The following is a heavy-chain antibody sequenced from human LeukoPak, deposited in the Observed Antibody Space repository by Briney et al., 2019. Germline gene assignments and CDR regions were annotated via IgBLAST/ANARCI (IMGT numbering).Heavy chain of an antibody. CDR2: IYYSGNT. J-gene: IGHJ2*01. CDR3: ARGPRYWYFDL. CDR1: GGSITSHY. Sequence: SETLSLTCTVSGGSITSHYWSWIRQPPGKGLEWIGYIYYSGNTNYNPSLKSRVTISVDTSKNQFSLSLTSVTAADTAVYYCARGPRYWYFDLWGRGTLVTVSS. V-gene: IGHV4-59*11.